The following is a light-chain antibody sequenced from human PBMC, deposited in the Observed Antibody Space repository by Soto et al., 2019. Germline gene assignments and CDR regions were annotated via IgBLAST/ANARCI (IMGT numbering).Light chain of an antibody. CDR1: QSLLHSNGYNY. J-gene: IGKJ4*01. CDR2: LGS. V-gene: IGKV2-28*01. CDR3: MQALQTPLT. Sequence: DIVMTQSPLSLPVTPGEPASISCRSSQSLLHSNGYNYLDWYLQKPGQSPQLLIYLGSNRASGVPYRSSGSGSGTDFTLKISRVEAEDVGVYYCMQALQTPLTFGGGTKVEIK.